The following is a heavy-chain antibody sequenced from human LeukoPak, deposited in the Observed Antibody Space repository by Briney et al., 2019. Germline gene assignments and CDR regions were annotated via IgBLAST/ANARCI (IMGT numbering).Heavy chain of an antibody. V-gene: IGHV1-2*02. Sequence: GASVKVSCKASGYTFTGYYIHWVRQAPGQGPEWMGWINPDSGGTNYAQKFQGRVTMSRDTSISTAYMELSSLRSEDTAVYYCARGRGHILGCCSSTSCYRPDYYYYMDVWGKGTTVTVSS. D-gene: IGHD2-2*01. CDR2: INPDSGGT. CDR1: GYTFTGYY. CDR3: ARGRGHILGCCSSTSCYRPDYYYYMDV. J-gene: IGHJ6*03.